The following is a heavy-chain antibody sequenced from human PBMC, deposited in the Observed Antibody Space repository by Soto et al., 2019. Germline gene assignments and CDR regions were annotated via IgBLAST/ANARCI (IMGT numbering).Heavy chain of an antibody. D-gene: IGHD6-13*01. Sequence: EVQLLESGGSLVQPGGSLRLSCAASGFTFTTYAIDWVSQAPGKRLEWVSGISGSGTTTYYADSVKGRFTVSRDNSKNTVFLQMNSLRVEDMAVYYCARGRIAAAGTRYYFDYWGQGALVTVSS. V-gene: IGHV3-23*01. CDR2: ISGSGTTT. CDR1: GFTFTTYA. CDR3: ARGRIAAAGTRYYFDY. J-gene: IGHJ4*02.